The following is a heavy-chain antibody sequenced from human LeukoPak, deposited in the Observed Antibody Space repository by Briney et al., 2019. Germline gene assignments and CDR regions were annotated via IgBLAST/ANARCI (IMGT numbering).Heavy chain of an antibody. CDR1: GVSISSYY. CDR2: IYYTGST. J-gene: IGHJ4*02. CDR3: ARGRVVPAATGGPTGDY. Sequence: SETLSLTCTVSGVSISSYYWSWIRQPPGKGLEWIGYIYYTGSTNYNPSLKSRVTISVDTSKNQFSLKLSSVTAADTAVYYCARGRVVPAATGGPTGDYWGQGTLVTVSS. D-gene: IGHD2-2*01. V-gene: IGHV4-59*01.